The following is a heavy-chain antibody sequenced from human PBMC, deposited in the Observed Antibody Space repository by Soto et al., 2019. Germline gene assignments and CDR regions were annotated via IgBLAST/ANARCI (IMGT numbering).Heavy chain of an antibody. CDR2: INPNSGNI. Sequence: GASVKVSCKASGNTFASYDINWVRQATGHGLEWMGWINPNSGNIGYAQKFQGRVTMTRDTAIRTACMEVSRLRSDDTAVYYCARGRASGSYYLLDYWGQGTLVTVSS. CDR3: ARGRASGSYYLLDY. CDR1: GNTFASYD. D-gene: IGHD3-10*01. V-gene: IGHV1-8*01. J-gene: IGHJ4*02.